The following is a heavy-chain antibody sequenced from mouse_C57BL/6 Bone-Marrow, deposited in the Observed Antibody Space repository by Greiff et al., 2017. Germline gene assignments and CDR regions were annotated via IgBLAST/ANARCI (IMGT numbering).Heavy chain of an antibody. CDR1: GFTFSSYG. CDR3: ARRGGGYAMDY. Sequence: VQLQQSGGDLVKPGGSLKLSCAASGFTFSSYGMSWVRQTPDKRLEWVATISSGGSYTYYPDSVKGRFTISRDNAKNTLYLQRSSLKSEDTAMYYWARRGGGYAMDYWGQGTSVTVSS. J-gene: IGHJ4*01. CDR2: ISSGGSYT. V-gene: IGHV5-6*01.